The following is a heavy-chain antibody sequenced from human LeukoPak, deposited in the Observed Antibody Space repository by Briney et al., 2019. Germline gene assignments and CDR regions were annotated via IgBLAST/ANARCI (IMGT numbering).Heavy chain of an antibody. CDR1: GFTFSSYA. D-gene: IGHD6-19*01. CDR2: ISGSGDNT. CDR3: ARDGEIAVAGTGDWFDP. J-gene: IGHJ5*02. Sequence: PGGSLRLSCAASGFTFSSYAMSWVRQAPGKGLEWVSSISGSGDNTYYADSVKGRFTISRDNSKNSLYLQMNSLRAEDTAVYYCARDGEIAVAGTGDWFDPWGQGTLVTVSS. V-gene: IGHV3-23*01.